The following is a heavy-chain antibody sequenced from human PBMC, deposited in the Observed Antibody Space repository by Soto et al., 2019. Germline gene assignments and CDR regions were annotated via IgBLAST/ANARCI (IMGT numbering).Heavy chain of an antibody. Sequence: QVQLQESGPGLVKPSGTLSLTCAVSGGSVRSSNWWSWVRQPPGKGLEWIGEIYHTGSGNHNPSLNSRVTISVDKSKNQFSLKLNSVTAADTAVYYCARVHGVVGATHFDYWGQGTLVTVSS. CDR1: GGSVRSSNW. V-gene: IGHV4-4*02. D-gene: IGHD1-26*01. J-gene: IGHJ4*02. CDR2: IYHTGSG. CDR3: ARVHGVVGATHFDY.